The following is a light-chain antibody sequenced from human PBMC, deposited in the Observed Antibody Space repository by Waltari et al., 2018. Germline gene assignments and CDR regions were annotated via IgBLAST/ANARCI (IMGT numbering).Light chain of an antibody. CDR3: QKYDRLPAT. Sequence: EIVLTQSPGTLSLSPGERGTLSCRASQSVSRFLAWYQQIPGQPPRLLIYGASTRATGIPDRFGGSGSGTDFSLTISRLEPEDFAVYYCQKYDRLPATFGQGTKVEIK. V-gene: IGKV3-20*01. CDR1: QSVSRF. CDR2: GAS. J-gene: IGKJ1*01.